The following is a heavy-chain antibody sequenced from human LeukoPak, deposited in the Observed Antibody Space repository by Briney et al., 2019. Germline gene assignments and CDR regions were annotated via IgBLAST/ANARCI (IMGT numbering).Heavy chain of an antibody. D-gene: IGHD6-19*01. V-gene: IGHV4-34*01. CDR2: INHSGST. J-gene: IGHJ4*02. CDR1: GFTFSSYA. Sequence: PGGSLRLSCAASGFTFSSYAMSWIRQPPGKGLEWIGEINHSGSTNYNPSLKSRVTISVDTSKNQFSLKLSSVTAADTAVYYCARAGYSSGWYADYWGQGTLVTVSS. CDR3: ARAGYSSGWYADY.